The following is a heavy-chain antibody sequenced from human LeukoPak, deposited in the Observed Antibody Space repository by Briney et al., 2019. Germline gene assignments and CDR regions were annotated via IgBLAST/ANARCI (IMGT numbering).Heavy chain of an antibody. D-gene: IGHD3-16*01. CDR1: GGSISGTNW. Sequence: SGTLSLTCGVSGGSISGTNWWSWVRQPPGQGLEWIGEISLRGLTNYNPSLRSRLTMSLDESKNQVSLNLTSVTAAATAVYYWSRERGPFSPFGFWGQGTLVSVHS. V-gene: IGHV4-4*02. CDR2: ISLRGLT. J-gene: IGHJ4*02. CDR3: SRERGPFSPFGF.